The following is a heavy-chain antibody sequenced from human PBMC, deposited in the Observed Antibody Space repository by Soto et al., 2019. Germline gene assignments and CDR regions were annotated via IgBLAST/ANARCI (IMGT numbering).Heavy chain of an antibody. V-gene: IGHV3-73*01. J-gene: IGHJ4*02. CDR1: GFTFSGSA. CDR3: TRREAVAGTRDDY. D-gene: IGHD6-19*01. Sequence: SGGSLRLSCAASGFTFSGSAMHWVRQASGKGLGWVGRIISKASSYATAYASSVKGRFTISRDDSKNTAYLQMNSLKTEDTAVYYCTRREAVAGTRDDYWGQGTRVTVSS. CDR2: IISKASSYAT.